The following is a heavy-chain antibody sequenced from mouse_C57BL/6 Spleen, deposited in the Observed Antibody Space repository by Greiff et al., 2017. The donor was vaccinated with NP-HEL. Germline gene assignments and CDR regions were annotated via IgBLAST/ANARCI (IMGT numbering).Heavy chain of an antibody. Sequence: EVQRVESGGGLVQPGGSLKLSCAASGFTFSDYGMAWVRQAPRKGPEWVAFISNLAYSIYYADTVTGRFTISRENAKNTLYREMSSLRSEDTAMYYCARQRAYYYGSTYWYFDVWGTGTTVTVSS. CDR1: GFTFSDYG. CDR2: ISNLAYSI. V-gene: IGHV5-15*01. D-gene: IGHD1-1*01. CDR3: ARQRAYYYGSTYWYFDV. J-gene: IGHJ1*03.